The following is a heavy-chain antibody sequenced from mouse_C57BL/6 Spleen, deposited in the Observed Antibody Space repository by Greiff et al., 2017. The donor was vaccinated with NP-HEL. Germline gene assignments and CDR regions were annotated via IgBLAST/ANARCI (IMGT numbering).Heavy chain of an antibody. V-gene: IGHV5-17*01. CDR3: ANVLRSYYYAMDY. Sequence: EVQLVESGGGLVKPGGSLKLSCAASGFTFSDYGMHWVRQAPEKGLEWVAYISSGSSTIYYADTVKGRFTIYRDNAKNTLFLQMTSLRSEDTAMYYCANVLRSYYYAMDYWGQGTSVTVSA. CDR2: ISSGSSTI. D-gene: IGHD1-1*01. CDR1: GFTFSDYG. J-gene: IGHJ4*01.